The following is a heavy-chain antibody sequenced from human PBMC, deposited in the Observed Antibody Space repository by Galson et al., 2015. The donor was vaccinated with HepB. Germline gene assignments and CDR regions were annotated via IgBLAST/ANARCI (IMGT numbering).Heavy chain of an antibody. J-gene: IGHJ4*02. D-gene: IGHD2-2*01. CDR3: ASLRGDIVVVPADLSFDY. Sequence: SLRLSCAASGFTFSSYAMSWVRQAPGKGLELVSAISGSGGSTYYGDSLKGRFTISRDNSRNTLYLQMNSLRAEDTAVYYCASLRGDIVVVPADLSFDYWGQGTLVTVSS. CDR2: ISGSGGST. V-gene: IGHV3-23*01. CDR1: GFTFSSYA.